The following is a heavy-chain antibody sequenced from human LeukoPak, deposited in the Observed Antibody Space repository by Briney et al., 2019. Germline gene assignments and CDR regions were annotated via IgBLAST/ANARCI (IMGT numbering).Heavy chain of an antibody. CDR3: ARRLTQYDCFDP. CDR1: GDSVSSNSAA. CDR2: TYYRSKWYS. J-gene: IGHJ5*02. D-gene: IGHD2-2*01. Sequence: SQTLLLTCGISGDSVSSNSAAWNWIRQSPSRGLEWLGRTYYRSKWYSDYAVSVKSRITISPDTSKNQFSLHLNSVTPEDTAVYYCARRLTQYDCFDPWGQGILVTVST. V-gene: IGHV6-1*01.